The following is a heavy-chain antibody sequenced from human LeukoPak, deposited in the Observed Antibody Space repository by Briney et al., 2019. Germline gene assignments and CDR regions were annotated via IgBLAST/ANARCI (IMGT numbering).Heavy chain of an antibody. D-gene: IGHD3-3*01. V-gene: IGHV1-69*13. CDR2: IIPIFGTA. CDR3: ARTPYDFWSGYYSGVGYYFDY. Sequence: ASVKVSCKASGGTFSSYAISWVRQAPGQGLEWMGGIIPIFGTANYAQKFQGRVTITADESTSTAYMELSSLRSEDTAVYYCARTPYDFWSGYYSGVGYYFDYWGQGTLVTVSS. CDR1: GGTFSSYA. J-gene: IGHJ4*02.